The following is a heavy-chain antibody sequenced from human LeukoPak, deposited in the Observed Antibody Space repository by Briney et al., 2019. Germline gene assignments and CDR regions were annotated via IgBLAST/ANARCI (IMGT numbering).Heavy chain of an antibody. Sequence: SDTLSLTCAVDGGSFSGYCWSWVRQPAGKGMEWVGEINQGGSTNYNPSLKSRVTISVDPSQNQFSLKLSSVTAADTALYYCASLIPRYSSSWYGYYYYMDLWGKGTTVTLSS. CDR2: INQGGST. CDR3: ASLIPRYSSSWYGYYYYMDL. V-gene: IGHV4-34*01. D-gene: IGHD6-13*01. CDR1: GGSFSGYC. J-gene: IGHJ6*03.